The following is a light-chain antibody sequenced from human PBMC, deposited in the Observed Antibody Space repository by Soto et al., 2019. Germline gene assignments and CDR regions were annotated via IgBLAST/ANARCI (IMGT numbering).Light chain of an antibody. CDR3: CSYAGSYKGYV. CDR1: SSDVGGYNY. CDR2: DVS. V-gene: IGLV2-11*01. J-gene: IGLJ1*01. Sequence: QSALTQPRSVSGSPGQSVTISCTGTSSDVGGYNYVSWYQQHPGKAPKLMIYDVSKRPSGVPDGFSGSKSGNTASLTISGLQAEDEADYYCCSYAGSYKGYVFGTGTQLTVL.